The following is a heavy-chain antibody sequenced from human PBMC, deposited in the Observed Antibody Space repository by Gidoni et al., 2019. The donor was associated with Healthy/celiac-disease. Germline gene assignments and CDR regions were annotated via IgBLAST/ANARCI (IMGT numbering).Heavy chain of an antibody. J-gene: IGHJ1*01. CDR2: IYHSGST. CDR3: ATKGAQYYYDSSGYYPEYFQH. D-gene: IGHD3-22*01. Sequence: QVQLQESGPGLVKPSGTLSLTCAVSGGSISRSNWWSWVRQPPGKGLEWIGEIYHSGSTNYNPSLKSRVTISVDKSKNQFSLKLSSVTAADTAVYYCATKGAQYYYDSSGYYPEYFQHWGQGTLVTVSS. V-gene: IGHV4-4*02. CDR1: GGSISRSNW.